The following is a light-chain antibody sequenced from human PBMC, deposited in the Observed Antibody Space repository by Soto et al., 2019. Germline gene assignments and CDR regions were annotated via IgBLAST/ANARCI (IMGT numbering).Light chain of an antibody. CDR2: GVS. V-gene: IGLV2-14*01. J-gene: IGLJ3*02. CDR1: NNDVGGYNF. Sequence: QSALTQPASVSGSPGQSITISCTGTNNDVGGYNFVSWYQQHPGKAPRLMIYGVSDRPSGVSYRFSGSKSGNTASLTISGPQAEDEADYYCCSYIRGDTWVFGGGTKLTVL. CDR3: CSYIRGDTWV.